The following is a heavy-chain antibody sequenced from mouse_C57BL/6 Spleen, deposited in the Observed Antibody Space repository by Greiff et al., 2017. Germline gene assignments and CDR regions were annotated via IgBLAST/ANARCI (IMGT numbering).Heavy chain of an antibody. V-gene: IGHV5-17*01. J-gene: IGHJ1*03. D-gene: IGHD2-1*01. Sequence: EVQVVESGGGLVKPGGSLKLSCAASGFTFSDYGMHWVRQAPEKGLEWVAYISSGSSTIYYADTVKGRFTISRDNAKNTLFLQMTSLRSEDTAMYYCARPLGNYVGYCDVWGTGTTVTVSS. CDR1: GFTFSDYG. CDR3: ARPLGNYVGYCDV. CDR2: ISSGSSTI.